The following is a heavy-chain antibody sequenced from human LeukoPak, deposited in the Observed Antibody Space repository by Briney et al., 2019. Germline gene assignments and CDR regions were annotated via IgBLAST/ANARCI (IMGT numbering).Heavy chain of an antibody. D-gene: IGHD6-19*01. Sequence: PGASVKVSCKASGYTFTSYGISWVRQAPGQGLEWMGWISAYNGNTNYAQKFQGRVTMTTDSSTSTAYMELRSLRSDDTAVYYCARHSDTGWPLDAFDIWGQGTVVTVSS. CDR3: ARHSDTGWPLDAFDI. V-gene: IGHV1-18*01. CDR2: ISAYNGNT. CDR1: GYTFTSYG. J-gene: IGHJ3*02.